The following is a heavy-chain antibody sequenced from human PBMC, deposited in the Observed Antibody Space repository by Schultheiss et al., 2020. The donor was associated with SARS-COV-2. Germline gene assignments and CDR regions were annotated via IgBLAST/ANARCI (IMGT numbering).Heavy chain of an antibody. CDR2: INHSGST. D-gene: IGHD6-19*01. CDR3: ARARYSSGWYKYYMDG. Sequence: SETLSLTCAVYGGSFSGYYWSWIRQPPGKGLEWIGEINHSGSTNYNPSLKSRVTISVDTSKNQFSLKLSSVTAADTAVYYCARARYSSGWYKYYMDGWGXXX. CDR1: GGSFSGYY. V-gene: IGHV4-34*01. J-gene: IGHJ6*03.